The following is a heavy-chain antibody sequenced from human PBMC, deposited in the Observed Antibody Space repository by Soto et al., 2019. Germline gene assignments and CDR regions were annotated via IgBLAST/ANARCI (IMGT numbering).Heavy chain of an antibody. CDR2: ISGSGGST. Sequence: EVQLLESGGGLVQPGGSLRLSCAASGFTFSSYAMSWVRLAPGKGLEWVSAISGSGGSTYYADSVKGRFTISRDNSKNTLYLQMNSLRAEDTAVYYCAKPNPYCSGGSCYYDYWGQGTLVTVSS. D-gene: IGHD2-15*01. V-gene: IGHV3-23*01. CDR3: AKPNPYCSGGSCYYDY. CDR1: GFTFSSYA. J-gene: IGHJ4*02.